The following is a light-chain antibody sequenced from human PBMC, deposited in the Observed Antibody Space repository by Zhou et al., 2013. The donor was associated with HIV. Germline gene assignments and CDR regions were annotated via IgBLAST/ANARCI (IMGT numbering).Light chain of an antibody. CDR3: QQSYSTPYS. Sequence: IQLTQSPSSLSASEGDRVIITCRASQSVTSYLNWYQFRPGEVPKLLIYSASTLQSGVPSRFSGSGSGTEFTLTISSLQPEDFATYYCQQSYSTPYSFGQGTKLEIK. V-gene: IGKV1-39*01. CDR1: QSVTSY. CDR2: SAS. J-gene: IGKJ2*03.